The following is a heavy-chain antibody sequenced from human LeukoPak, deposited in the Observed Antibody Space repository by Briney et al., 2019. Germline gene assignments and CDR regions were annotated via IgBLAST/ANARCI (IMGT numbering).Heavy chain of an antibody. Sequence: PGGSLRLSCAASGFTFSSYNMNWVRQAPGKALEWVSSITSSSTYTYYAGSVKGRYTISRDNAKNSLYLQMNGLRAEDTAVYYCARDPYSGDYGPYYYYYVDVWGKGTTVTISS. D-gene: IGHD1-26*01. CDR2: ITSSSTYT. CDR3: ARDPYSGDYGPYYYYYVDV. J-gene: IGHJ6*03. CDR1: GFTFSSYN. V-gene: IGHV3-21*01.